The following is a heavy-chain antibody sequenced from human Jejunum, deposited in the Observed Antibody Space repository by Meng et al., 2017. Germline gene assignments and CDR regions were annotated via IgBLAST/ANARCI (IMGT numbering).Heavy chain of an antibody. CDR3: AKPPGGSGSYYIPFGFPV. CDR1: GFTFSSDA. CDR2: ISGGGDRT. J-gene: IGHJ3*01. D-gene: IGHD3-10*01. Sequence: GESLKISCAASGFTFSSDAMTWVRLAPGKGLEWVSTISGGGDRTHYSESVKGRFTISRDNSKNTLDLQMNSLRADDTAVYYCAKPPGGSGSYYIPFGFPVWGQGTMVTVSS. V-gene: IGHV3-23*01.